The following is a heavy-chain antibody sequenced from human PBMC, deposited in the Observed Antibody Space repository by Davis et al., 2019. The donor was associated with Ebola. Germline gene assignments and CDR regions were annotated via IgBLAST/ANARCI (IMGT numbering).Heavy chain of an antibody. J-gene: IGHJ4*02. CDR2: MNPSSTNT. D-gene: IGHD1-26*01. CDR3: ARDISRGVGATTLCY. CDR1: GYTFTNYD. Sequence: ASVKVSCKAIGYTFTNYDINWVRQATGQGLEWMGWMNPSSTNTKYSQKFQGRVTITRDTSASTAYVELSSLRSEDTAVYYCARDISRGVGATTLCYWGQGTLVTVSS. V-gene: IGHV1-8*01.